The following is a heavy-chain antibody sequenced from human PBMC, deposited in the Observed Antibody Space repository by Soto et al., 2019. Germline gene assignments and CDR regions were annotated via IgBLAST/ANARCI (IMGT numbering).Heavy chain of an antibody. Sequence: GGSLRLSCAASGFTFSSYAMHWVRQAPGKGLEWVAVISYDGSNKYYADSVKGRFTISRDNSKNTLYLQMNSLRAEDTAVYYCARTLVWFGERQRFDYWGQGTLVTVS. V-gene: IGHV3-30-3*01. CDR1: GFTFSSYA. D-gene: IGHD3-10*01. CDR2: ISYDGSNK. CDR3: ARTLVWFGERQRFDY. J-gene: IGHJ4*02.